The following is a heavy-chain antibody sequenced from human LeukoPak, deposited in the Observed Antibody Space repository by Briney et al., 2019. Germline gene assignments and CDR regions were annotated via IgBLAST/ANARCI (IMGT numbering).Heavy chain of an antibody. CDR1: GSPFSSFA. CDR2: ISVGGGST. Sequence: GGSLSPPFQALGSPFSSFAMSWVPKAPGKGLEWVSAISVGGGSTYYADSMKGRFTISRDNSKNTLYLQMNSLRAEDTAVYYCAKTRLRGYSGFDTLYYFDYWGQGTLVTVSS. V-gene: IGHV3-23*01. CDR3: AKTRLRGYSGFDTLYYFDY. D-gene: IGHD5-12*01. J-gene: IGHJ4*02.